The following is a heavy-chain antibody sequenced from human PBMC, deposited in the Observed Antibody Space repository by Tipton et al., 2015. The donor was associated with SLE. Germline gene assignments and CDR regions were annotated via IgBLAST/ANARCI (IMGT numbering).Heavy chain of an antibody. J-gene: IGHJ3*02. V-gene: IGHV4-59*11. CDR3: SGGGVATMGGYAFEI. Sequence: TLSLTCAISGGSIDDLYWCWVRLPPGNGLEWIANIHNSGRANYNPSLKSRVTMSVDTSKTQFSLRLNSVTAADTALYYCSGGGVATMGGYAFEIWGQGTMVTVSS. CDR2: IHNSGRA. CDR1: GGSIDDLY. D-gene: IGHD5-12*01.